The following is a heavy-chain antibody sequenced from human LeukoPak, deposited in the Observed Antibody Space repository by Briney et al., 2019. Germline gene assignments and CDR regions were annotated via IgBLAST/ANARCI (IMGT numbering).Heavy chain of an antibody. V-gene: IGHV3-23*01. CDR1: GFTFSTYP. J-gene: IGHJ4*02. D-gene: IGHD3-9*01. CDR3: AKGLRYFDWLTNFDY. Sequence: GGSLRLSCAASGFTFSTYPMNWVRQAPGKGLEWVSAISGSGGSTYYADSVKGRFTISRDNSKNTLYLQMNSLRAEDTAVYYCAKGLRYFDWLTNFDYWGQGTLVTVSS. CDR2: ISGSGGST.